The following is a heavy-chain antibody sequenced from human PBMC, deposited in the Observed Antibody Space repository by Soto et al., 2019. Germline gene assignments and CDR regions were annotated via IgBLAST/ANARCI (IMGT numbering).Heavy chain of an antibody. CDR3: ADPSRYCTSSTCD. CDR2: IGTSAST. J-gene: IGHJ4*02. Sequence: DVRLLESGGGLVQPGGSLRLSCAASGFTFSSYSMSWVRQAPGKGLEWVSTIGTSASTYYGDSVRGRFTISRDNSRNTLYLQMNSLRAEDPAVYYCADPSRYCTSSTCDWGQGTLVTVSS. D-gene: IGHD2-2*01. CDR1: GFTFSSYS. V-gene: IGHV3-23*01.